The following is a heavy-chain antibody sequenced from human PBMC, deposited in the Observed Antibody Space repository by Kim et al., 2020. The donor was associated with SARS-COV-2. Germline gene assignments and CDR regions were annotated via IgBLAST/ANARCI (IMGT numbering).Heavy chain of an antibody. CDR3: TRTEQLALDYYYYYGMDV. J-gene: IGHJ6*02. CDR2: IKSKTDGGTT. V-gene: IGHV3-15*01. D-gene: IGHD6-13*01. Sequence: GGSLRLSCAASGFTFSNAWMSWVRQAPGKGLEWVGRIKSKTDGGTTDYAAPVKGRFTISRDDSKNTLYLQMNSLKTEDTAVYYCTRTEQLALDYYYYYGMDVWGQGTTVTVSS. CDR1: GFTFSNAW.